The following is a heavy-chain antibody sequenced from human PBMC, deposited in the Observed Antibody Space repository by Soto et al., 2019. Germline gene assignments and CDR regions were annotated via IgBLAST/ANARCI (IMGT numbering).Heavy chain of an antibody. J-gene: IGHJ4*02. CDR1: GFTFSNSW. D-gene: IGHD3-16*02. V-gene: IGHV3-74*01. CDR3: SVWGNYRADY. Sequence: EVQLVESGGGLVQPGGSLRLSCSASGFTFSNSWMHWVRQAPGKGLVWVSHIDSAGSNIGYTDSVKGRFTISRDNGKNTLYLQMNSLGVDDTAVYYCSVWGNYRADYWGQGTLVTVSS. CDR2: IDSAGSNI.